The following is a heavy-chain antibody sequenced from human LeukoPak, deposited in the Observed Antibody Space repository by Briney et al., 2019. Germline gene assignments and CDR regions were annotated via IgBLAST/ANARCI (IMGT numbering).Heavy chain of an antibody. J-gene: IGHJ4*01. D-gene: IGHD3-22*01. CDR1: GFTFNNYG. V-gene: IGHV3-30*18. CDR2: ISYDGGNK. Sequence: PGGSLRLSCAASGFTFNNYGMHWVRQAPGKGLEWVAVISYDGGNKYYADSVKGRFTISRDNSKNTLYLQMNSLRAEDTAVYYCAKEGRDSSIDYWGHGTLVTVSS. CDR3: AKEGRDSSIDY.